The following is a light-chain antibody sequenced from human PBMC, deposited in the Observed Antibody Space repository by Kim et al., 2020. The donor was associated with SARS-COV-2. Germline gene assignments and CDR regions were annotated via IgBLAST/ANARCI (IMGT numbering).Light chain of an antibody. CDR2: EVN. CDR3: SSYTDTNTLI. J-gene: IGLJ2*01. CDR1: SGDIGRYNY. Sequence: QSALTQPPSASGSPGHSVTISCTGSSGDIGRYNYVSWYQKHPDRAPTLIIYEVNRRPSGVPDRFSGSKSVHTASLTVSGLQADDEADYYCSSYTDTNTLIFGGGTQLTVL. V-gene: IGLV2-8*01.